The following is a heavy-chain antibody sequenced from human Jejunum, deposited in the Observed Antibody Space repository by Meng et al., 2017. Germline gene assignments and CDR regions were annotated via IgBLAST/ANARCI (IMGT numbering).Heavy chain of an antibody. Sequence: QVQLVESGGGVVQPGTALRLSCAASGFNFTNYGMHWVRQAPGKGLEWVAVIWHDGSKVFYADSVRGRFTISRDNSHNTVDLQMNSVRVDDTAVYFCLRGRDYWGQGTLVTVSS. CDR1: GFNFTNYG. CDR3: LRGRDY. J-gene: IGHJ4*02. CDR2: IWHDGSKV. V-gene: IGHV3-33*01. D-gene: IGHD3-10*01.